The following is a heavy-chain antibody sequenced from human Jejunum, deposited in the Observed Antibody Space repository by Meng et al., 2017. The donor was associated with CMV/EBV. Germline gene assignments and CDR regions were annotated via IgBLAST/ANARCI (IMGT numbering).Heavy chain of an antibody. Sequence: YTVTSYPITWVRQAPGQVLEWVGWVNPYTGETSYAQSLQDRVSVTTDTSATTAYMELRSLRFDDAAIYYCARSPIYSGTYFAFDYWGQGSQVTVSS. CDR3: ARSPIYSGTYFAFDY. CDR2: VNPYTGET. D-gene: IGHD1-26*01. J-gene: IGHJ4*02. CDR1: YTVTSYP. V-gene: IGHV1-18*04.